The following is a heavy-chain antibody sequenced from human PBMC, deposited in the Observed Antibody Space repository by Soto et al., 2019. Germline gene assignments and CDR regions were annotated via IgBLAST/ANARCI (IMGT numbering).Heavy chain of an antibody. D-gene: IGHD3-10*01. Sequence: ASVNVSCKASGYTFTGYYIHWGRQAPGQGLEWMGWINPNSGGTNYAQKFQGWVTMTRDTSISTAYMELSRLRSDDTAVYYCAREIAGKYYYYGMDVWGQGTTVTVSS. CDR3: AREIAGKYYYYGMDV. V-gene: IGHV1-2*04. J-gene: IGHJ6*02. CDR2: INPNSGGT. CDR1: GYTFTGYY.